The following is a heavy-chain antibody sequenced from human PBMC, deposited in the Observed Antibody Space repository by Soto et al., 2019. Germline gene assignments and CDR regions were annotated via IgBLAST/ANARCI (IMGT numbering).Heavy chain of an antibody. D-gene: IGHD3-16*01. Sequence: QVQLVQSGAEVRKPGASAKVSCKASGHTLASYDINWVRQATGQGLEWMGWMTPDSGDTGYAQKFQGRVTMTWDTSITTAYMELSSLRSDDTAVYYCARDPFYGGFDSWGQGTLVTVSS. J-gene: IGHJ5*01. CDR2: MTPDSGDT. CDR1: GHTLASYD. CDR3: ARDPFYGGFDS. V-gene: IGHV1-8*01.